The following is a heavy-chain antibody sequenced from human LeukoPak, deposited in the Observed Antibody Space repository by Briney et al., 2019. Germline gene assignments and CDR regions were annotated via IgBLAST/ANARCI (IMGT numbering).Heavy chain of an antibody. Sequence: SQTLTLTCTVSGGSISSSAYYWSWIRQQPGKGVEWIGYIYHIGNTHYNPSLGSRLTISVDTSKNQFSLKLSSVTAADTAVYYCAREMVGRFFDSWGQGTLDPVSS. V-gene: IGHV4-31*03. J-gene: IGHJ5*01. CDR2: IYHIGNT. D-gene: IGHD2-8*01. CDR1: GGSISSSAYY. CDR3: AREMVGRFFDS.